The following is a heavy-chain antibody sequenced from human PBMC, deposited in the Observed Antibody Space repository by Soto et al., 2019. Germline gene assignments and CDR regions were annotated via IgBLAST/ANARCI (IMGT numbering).Heavy chain of an antibody. CDR3: AREGVLVVEGGYFFDD. CDR2: IWYDGSNK. J-gene: IGHJ4*02. Sequence: QVQLVESGGGVVQPGRSLRLSCAASGFTFSSYGMHWVRQAPGKGLEWVAVIWYDGSNKYYADSVKGRFTISRDNSKNRLYLQMNSMGAGATAVYYWAREGVLVVEGGYFFDDWGQGTLVTVSS. V-gene: IGHV3-33*01. D-gene: IGHD3-22*01. CDR1: GFTFSSYG.